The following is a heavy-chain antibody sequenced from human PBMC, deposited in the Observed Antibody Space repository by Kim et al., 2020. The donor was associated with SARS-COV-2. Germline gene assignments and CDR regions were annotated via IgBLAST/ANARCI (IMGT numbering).Heavy chain of an antibody. J-gene: IGHJ4*02. V-gene: IGHV4-59*01. D-gene: IGHD1-26*01. CDR3: ARVEVGAATF. Sequence: HYTPSLQTRVPISVDTSKNQFSLKLSSVTAADTAVYYCARVEVGAATFWGQGTLVTVSS.